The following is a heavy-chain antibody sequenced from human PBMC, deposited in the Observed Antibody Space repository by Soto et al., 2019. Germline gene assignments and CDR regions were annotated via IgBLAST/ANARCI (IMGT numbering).Heavy chain of an antibody. CDR1: GFTFSSYA. J-gene: IGHJ4*02. D-gene: IGHD3-10*01. Sequence: PGGSLRLSCAASGFTFSSYAMHWVRQAPGKGLEWVAVISYDGSNKYYADSVKGRFTISRDNSKNTLYLQMNSLRAEDTAVYYCAAGFGELPDYWGPGTLVTVSS. CDR3: AAGFGELPDY. CDR2: ISYDGSNK. V-gene: IGHV3-30-3*01.